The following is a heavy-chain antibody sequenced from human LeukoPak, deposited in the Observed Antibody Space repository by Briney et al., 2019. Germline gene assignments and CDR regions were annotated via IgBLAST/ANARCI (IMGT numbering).Heavy chain of an antibody. CDR1: GASITNYY. J-gene: IGHJ6*03. CDR3: ARGGGAPGVFGVTSVPYFYYYMDV. CDR2: VSYSGNS. Sequence: SETLSLTCSLSGASITNYYWSWIRQPPGKGLEWLGFVSYSGNSNNNPSLKSRVSISVDPSWNRFSLKLTSVTAADTAVYYCARGGGAPGVFGVTSVPYFYYYMDVWGKGTTVIVSS. V-gene: IGHV4-59*01. D-gene: IGHD3-3*01.